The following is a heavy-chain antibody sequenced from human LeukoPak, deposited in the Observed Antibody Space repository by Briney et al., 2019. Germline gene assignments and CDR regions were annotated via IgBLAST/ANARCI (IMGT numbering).Heavy chain of an antibody. V-gene: IGHV3-30*02. Sequence: GGSLRLSCAASGFIFSDYGMHWVRQAPGKGLEWVTFIRSDGSFKSYAASVKGRFSISRDNSKNTLYLQMNSLRAEDTAVYYCARDLSSGCTFDYWGQGTLVTVSS. CDR1: GFIFSDYG. CDR3: ARDLSSGCTFDY. D-gene: IGHD6-19*01. CDR2: IRSDGSFK. J-gene: IGHJ4*02.